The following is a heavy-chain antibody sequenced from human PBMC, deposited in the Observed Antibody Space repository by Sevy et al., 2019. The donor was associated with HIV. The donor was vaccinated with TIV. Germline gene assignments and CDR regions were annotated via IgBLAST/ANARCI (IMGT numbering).Heavy chain of an antibody. D-gene: IGHD1-26*01. J-gene: IGHJ4*02. Sequence: SETLSLTCTVSGGSSTSLYWNWIRQPPGKGLEWIANIYYNGHINYNPSLKSRVTLSLDTSKNQFSLRLSSATAADTAMYYCAGENAWGRGYSWGQGTLVTVSS. V-gene: IGHV4-59*08. CDR3: AGENAWGRGYS. CDR2: IYYNGHI. CDR1: GGSSTSLY.